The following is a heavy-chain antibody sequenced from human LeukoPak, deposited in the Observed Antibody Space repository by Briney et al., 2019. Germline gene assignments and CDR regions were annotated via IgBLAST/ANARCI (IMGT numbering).Heavy chain of an antibody. CDR3: ARGLRREQQLLRAFDY. D-gene: IGHD6-13*01. CDR1: GYTFTNYD. J-gene: IGHJ4*02. V-gene: IGHV1-8*01. Sequence: ASVKVSRKASGYTFTNYDINWVRQASGQGLEWMGWMNPNSGNTGSAQNFQGRVTMTSNTSISTAYMELSSLRSEDTAVYYCARGLRREQQLLRAFDYWGQGTLVTVSS. CDR2: MNPNSGNT.